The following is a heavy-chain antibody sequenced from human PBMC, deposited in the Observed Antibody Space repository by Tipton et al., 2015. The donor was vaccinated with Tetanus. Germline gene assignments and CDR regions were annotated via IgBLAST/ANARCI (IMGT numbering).Heavy chain of an antibody. CDR2: IYTDGST. D-gene: IGHD6-6*01. J-gene: IGHJ4*02. V-gene: IGHV4-4*07. Sequence: GLVKPSETLSLTCTVSGGFISSSYWSWIRQPAGKGLEWIGRIYTDGSTNYNPSLYNPSLESRVTMSVHTSKKQFSLELGSVTAADTAVYYCAKDSQYSSSSFYFDHWGQGTLVTVSS. CDR1: GGFISSSY. CDR3: AKDSQYSSSSFYFDH.